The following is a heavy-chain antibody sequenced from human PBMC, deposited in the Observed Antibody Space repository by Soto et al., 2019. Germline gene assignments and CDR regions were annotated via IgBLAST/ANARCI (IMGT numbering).Heavy chain of an antibody. CDR1: GYTLTELS. J-gene: IGHJ5*02. V-gene: IGHV1-24*01. D-gene: IGHD1-7*01. Sequence: ASVKVSCKVSGYTLTELSMHWVRQAPGKGLEWMGGFDPEDGETIYAQKFQGRVTMTEDTSTDTAYMELSSLRSDDTAVYYCATSNWNYGGWFDPWGQGTLVTVSS. CDR3: ATSNWNYGGWFDP. CDR2: FDPEDGET.